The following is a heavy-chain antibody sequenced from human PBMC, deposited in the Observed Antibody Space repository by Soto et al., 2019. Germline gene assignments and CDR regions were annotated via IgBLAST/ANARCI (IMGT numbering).Heavy chain of an antibody. J-gene: IGHJ3*02. CDR3: ARASYDILTGYNSNKNAFDI. D-gene: IGHD3-9*01. CDR2: IGTAGDT. Sequence: GGSLRLSCAASGFTFSSYDMHWVRQATGKGLEWVSAIGTAGDTYYPGSVKGRFTISRENAKNSLYLQMNSLRAGDTAVYYCARASYDILTGYNSNKNAFDIWGQGTMVTVSS. V-gene: IGHV3-13*01. CDR1: GFTFSSYD.